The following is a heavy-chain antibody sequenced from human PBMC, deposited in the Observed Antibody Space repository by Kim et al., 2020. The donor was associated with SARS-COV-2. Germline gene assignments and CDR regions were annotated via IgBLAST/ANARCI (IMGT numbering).Heavy chain of an antibody. J-gene: IGHJ5*02. CDR3: ARVRHLYSSSWYDSTDWFDP. Sequence: SVKVSCKASGGTFSSYAISWVRQAPGQGLEWMGGIIPIFGTANYAQKFQGRVTITADESTSTAYMELSSLRSEDTAVYYCARVRHLYSSSWYDSTDWFDPWGQGTLVTVSS. D-gene: IGHD6-13*01. CDR1: GGTFSSYA. CDR2: IIPIFGTA. V-gene: IGHV1-69*13.